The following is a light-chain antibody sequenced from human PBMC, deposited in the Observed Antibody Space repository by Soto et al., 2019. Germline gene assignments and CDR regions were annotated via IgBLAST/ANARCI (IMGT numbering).Light chain of an antibody. Sequence: DIQMTQSPSTLSASVGDRITITCRASKSIDRWLAWDQQKPGKAPKLLVYDASTMARGVSSRFSGSGSGTEFALTINSLQPEDFGTYYCQHESFGQGTRVEMK. CDR2: DAS. J-gene: IGKJ1*01. CDR1: KSIDRW. V-gene: IGKV1-5*01. CDR3: QHES.